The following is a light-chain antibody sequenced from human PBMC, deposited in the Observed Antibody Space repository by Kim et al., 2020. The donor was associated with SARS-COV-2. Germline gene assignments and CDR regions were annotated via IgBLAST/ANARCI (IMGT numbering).Light chain of an antibody. J-gene: IGKJ3*01. V-gene: IGKV1-27*01. CDR1: QGIRNL. CDR3: QKSDSAQFT. Sequence: ASVGDRVTASCRARQGIRNLLAWFQQRPGGLPQLLNDAASSLQSGVPSWFSGSESGADFTLTISRLQPDDVATYYCQKSDSAQFTFGPGTKVDIK. CDR2: AAS.